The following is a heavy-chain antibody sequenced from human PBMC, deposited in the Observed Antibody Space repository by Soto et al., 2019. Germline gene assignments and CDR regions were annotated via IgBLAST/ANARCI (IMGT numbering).Heavy chain of an antibody. V-gene: IGHV3-73*01. CDR3: TRHNYSYGYSNDY. CDR2: IRSKANSYAT. Sequence: GGSLRLSCAASGFTFSGSAMHWVRQASGKGLEWVGRIRSKANSYATAYAASVKGRFTISRDDSKNTAYLQMNSLKTEDTAVYYCTRHNYSYGYSNDYWGQGTLVTVSS. CDR1: GFTFSGSA. D-gene: IGHD5-18*01. J-gene: IGHJ4*02.